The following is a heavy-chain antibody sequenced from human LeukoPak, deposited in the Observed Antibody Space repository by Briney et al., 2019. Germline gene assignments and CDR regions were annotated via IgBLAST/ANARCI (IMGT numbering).Heavy chain of an antibody. CDR2: IYYSGST. D-gene: IGHD1-26*01. J-gene: IGHJ3*02. CDR3: ARGTSGSHKAFDI. V-gene: IGHV4-59*01. Sequence: PSETLSLTCTVSGGSTNSYYWNWIRQPPGKGLEWIGYIYYSGSTNYKPPRKSRVTISVDTSKNQFSLKLTSVTAAETAVYYCARGTSGSHKAFDIWGQGTMVTVSS. CDR1: GGSTNSYY.